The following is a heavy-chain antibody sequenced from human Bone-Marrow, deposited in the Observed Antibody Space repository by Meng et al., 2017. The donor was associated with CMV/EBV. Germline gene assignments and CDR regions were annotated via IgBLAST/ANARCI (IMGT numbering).Heavy chain of an antibody. Sequence: GGSLRLSCAASGFTVSNNYMIWVRQAPGKGLEWLAVISYDGTNKYTADSVRGRLTVSRDNSKNTLYLQMNSLTVDDTAVYYCARDEGGETMIAVLIERYGMDVWGQGTSVTVSS. CDR3: ARDEGGETMIAVLIERYGMDV. D-gene: IGHD3-22*01. CDR2: ISYDGTNK. J-gene: IGHJ6*02. V-gene: IGHV3-30*03. CDR1: GFTVSNNY.